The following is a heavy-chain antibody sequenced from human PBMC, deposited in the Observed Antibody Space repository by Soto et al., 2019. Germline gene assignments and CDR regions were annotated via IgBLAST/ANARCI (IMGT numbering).Heavy chain of an antibody. CDR3: ARDRLMATAGTARHYFGLDV. CDR1: CGSISSSNW. Sequence: KTSETLSLTCAVSCGSISSSNWWSWVRQPPRRGLEWIGNIYYSGNTYYNPSLKSRLTISVDTSKNQFSLNLSSVTAADTAVYYCARDRLMATAGTARHYFGLDVWGQGTTVTVSS. V-gene: IGHV4-4*02. D-gene: IGHD5-18*01. J-gene: IGHJ6*02. CDR2: IYYSGNT.